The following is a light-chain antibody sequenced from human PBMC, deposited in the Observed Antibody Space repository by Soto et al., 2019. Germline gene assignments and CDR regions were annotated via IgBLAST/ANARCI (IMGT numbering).Light chain of an antibody. V-gene: IGKV2-30*02. CDR3: MQGTHWPIT. Sequence: DVVMTQSPLSLPVTLGQPASISRRSNQSLVHSDGIAYFSWFQQRPGRSPRRLIYKVYNRDSGVQARFSGSGSGTDFALKISRVEAEDVGVYYCMQGTHWPITFGQGTRLEI. CDR2: KVY. CDR1: QSLVHSDGIAY. J-gene: IGKJ5*01.